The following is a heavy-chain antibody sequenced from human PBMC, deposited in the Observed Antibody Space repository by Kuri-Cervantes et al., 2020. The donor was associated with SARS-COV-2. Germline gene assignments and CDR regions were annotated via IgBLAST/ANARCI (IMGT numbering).Heavy chain of an antibody. V-gene: IGHV1-46*01. CDR1: GYTFTSYG. J-gene: IGHJ4*02. CDR2: INPSGGST. CDR3: ARDEDSSGSDY. Sequence: ASVKVSCKASGYTFTSYGISWVRQAPGQGLEWMGIINPSGGSTSYAQKFQGRVTMTRDPSTSPVYMELSSLRSEDTAVYYCARDEDSSGSDYWGQGTLVTVSS. D-gene: IGHD6-19*01.